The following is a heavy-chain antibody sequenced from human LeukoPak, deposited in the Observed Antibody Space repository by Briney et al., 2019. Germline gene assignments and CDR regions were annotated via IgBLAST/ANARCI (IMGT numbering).Heavy chain of an antibody. D-gene: IGHD2-2*01. J-gene: IGHJ6*02. CDR3: AKDYCSRTSCYGMDV. CDR1: GFTFSTYW. Sequence: PGGSLRLSCAASGFTFSTYWMHWVRQAPGKGLVWVSRVSSDGSNTNYADSVKGRFTISRDNAKNTLYLQMNSLRAEDTAVYYCAKDYCSRTSCYGMDVWGQGTTVTVSS. CDR2: VSSDGSNT. V-gene: IGHV3-74*01.